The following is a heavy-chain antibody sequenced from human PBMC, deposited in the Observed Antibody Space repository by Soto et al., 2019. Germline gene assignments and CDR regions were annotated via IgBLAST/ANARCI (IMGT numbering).Heavy chain of an antibody. CDR3: ARENWLASY. Sequence: SGPTLVNPTQTLTLTCTFSGFSLSTSGVDVCWARQPPGKAAECLALIYWNEDKRYSPSLKSRSTNTKDTSKNQIVLTMPNPDPVATAGSYCARENWLASYGGQGTLVTVSS. D-gene: IGHD6-19*01. V-gene: IGHV2-5*01. CDR1: GFSLSTSGVD. CDR2: IYWNEDK. J-gene: IGHJ4*02.